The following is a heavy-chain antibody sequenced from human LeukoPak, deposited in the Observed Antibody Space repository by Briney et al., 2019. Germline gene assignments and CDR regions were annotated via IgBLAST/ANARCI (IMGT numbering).Heavy chain of an antibody. J-gene: IGHJ4*02. D-gene: IGHD6-19*01. Sequence: ASVKVSCKASGYTFTSDDINWVRQATGQGLEWMGWMNPNSGNTGYAQKFQGRVTMTRNTSISTAYMELSSLRSEDTAVYYCARGLGKVWLSGYWGQGTLVTVSS. V-gene: IGHV1-8*01. CDR2: MNPNSGNT. CDR3: ARGLGKVWLSGY. CDR1: GYTFTSDD.